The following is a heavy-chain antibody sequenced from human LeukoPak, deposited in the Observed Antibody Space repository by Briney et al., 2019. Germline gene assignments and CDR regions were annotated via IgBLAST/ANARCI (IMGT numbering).Heavy chain of an antibody. J-gene: IGHJ4*02. D-gene: IGHD6-19*01. CDR1: GGSISSLNL. V-gene: IGHV4-4*02. CDR2: MYLGGTT. CDR3: AGLEGRYSTDWFYFFDY. Sequence: SETLSLTCIVSGGSISSLNLWSWLRQPPGKGQEWIGEMYLGGTTNFNPSLKSRVTILIDKSKNQLSLQLTSVTAADTAVYYCAGLEGRYSTDWFYFFDYWGQGALVTVSS.